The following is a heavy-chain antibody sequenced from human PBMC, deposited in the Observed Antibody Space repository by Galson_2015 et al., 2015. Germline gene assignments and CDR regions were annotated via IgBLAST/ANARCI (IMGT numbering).Heavy chain of an antibody. CDR3: ARRPALYYGMDV. CDR2: IYPGDSDT. D-gene: IGHD6-6*01. Sequence: QSGAEVTKPGESLSISCKGSGYSFTTYWIAWVRQVPGRGLEWMGVIYPGDSDTRYSPSFQGQVTISADKSISTAYLQWSSLKASDSAMYYCARRPALYYGMDVWGQGTTVTVSS. J-gene: IGHJ6*02. CDR1: GYSFTTYW. V-gene: IGHV5-51*03.